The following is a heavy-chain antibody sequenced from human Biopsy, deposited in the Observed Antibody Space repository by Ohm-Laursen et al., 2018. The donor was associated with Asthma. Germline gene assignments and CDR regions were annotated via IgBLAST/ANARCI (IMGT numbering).Heavy chain of an antibody. J-gene: IGHJ4*02. CDR1: GGTFNTYV. D-gene: IGHD2-2*01. Sequence: LVKVSCKSLGGTFNTYVIGWVRQAPGQGLEWMGGINSVFGTTTYPQKFQDRVTITADDSTSTVYMELSSLRSEDTAVYYCTRKAGSCISRTCYSLDFWGQGTLVTVSS. CDR3: TRKAGSCISRTCYSLDF. V-gene: IGHV1-69*13. CDR2: INSVFGTT.